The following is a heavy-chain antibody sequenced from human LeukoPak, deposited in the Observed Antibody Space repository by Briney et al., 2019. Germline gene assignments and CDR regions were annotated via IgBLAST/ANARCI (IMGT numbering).Heavy chain of an antibody. J-gene: IGHJ3*02. D-gene: IGHD6-13*01. V-gene: IGHV4-59*01. Sequence: SETLSLTCTVSGGSISSYYWSWIRQPPGKGLEWIGYIYYSGSTNYNPSPKSRVTISVDTSKNQFSLKLSSVTAADTAVYYCARRGAYSISALDIWGQGTMVTVSS. CDR2: IYYSGST. CDR3: ARRGAYSISALDI. CDR1: GGSISSYY.